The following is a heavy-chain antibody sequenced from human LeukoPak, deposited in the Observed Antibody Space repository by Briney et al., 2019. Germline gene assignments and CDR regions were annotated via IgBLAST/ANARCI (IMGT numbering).Heavy chain of an antibody. CDR2: ISPSGGST. CDR1: GYTFTSFG. J-gene: IGHJ5*02. Sequence: SVKVSCKASGYTFTSFGISWVRQAPGQGPEWMGVISPSGGSTTYAQKFQGRVTLTRDMSTSTDYLELSSLRSEDTAVYYCARDNSVRDEAWWFNPWGQGTLVTVSS. CDR3: ARDNSVRDEAWWFNP. V-gene: IGHV1-46*01. D-gene: IGHD5-24*01.